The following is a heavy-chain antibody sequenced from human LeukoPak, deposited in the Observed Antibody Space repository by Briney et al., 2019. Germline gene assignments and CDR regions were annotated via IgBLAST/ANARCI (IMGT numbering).Heavy chain of an antibody. D-gene: IGHD3-10*01. J-gene: IGHJ5*02. V-gene: IGHV1-24*01. CDR3: ATSSMVRGGRFDP. Sequence: ASVKVSCKVSGYTLTELSMHWVRQAPGKGLEWMGGFDPEDGETIYAQKFQGRVTMTEDTSTDTAYMELSSLRSEDTAVYYRATSSMVRGGRFDPWGQGTLVTVSS. CDR2: FDPEDGET. CDR1: GYTLTELS.